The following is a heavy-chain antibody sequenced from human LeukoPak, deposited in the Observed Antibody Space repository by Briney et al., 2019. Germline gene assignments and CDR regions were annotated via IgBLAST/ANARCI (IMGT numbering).Heavy chain of an antibody. V-gene: IGHV3-33*01. CDR1: GFTFSSYG. CDR2: IWYDGSNK. J-gene: IGHJ4*02. D-gene: IGHD1-26*01. Sequence: GRSLRLSCAASGFTFSSYGMHWVRQAPGKGLEGVAVIWYDGSNKYYADSVKGRFTISRDNSKNTLYLQMNSLRAEDTAVYYCARGHSGSYGDYFDYWGQGTLVTVSS. CDR3: ARGHSGSYGDYFDY.